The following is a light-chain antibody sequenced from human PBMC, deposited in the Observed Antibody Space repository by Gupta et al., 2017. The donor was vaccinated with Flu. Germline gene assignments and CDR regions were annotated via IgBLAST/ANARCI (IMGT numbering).Light chain of an antibody. CDR2: EGS. CDR1: SSDVGSYNL. V-gene: IGLV2-23*01. CDR3: SSYAGSSTYV. J-gene: IGLJ1*01. Sequence: QSALTQPASVSGSPGQSITISCTGTSSDVGSYNLVSWYQQHPGKAPKLMIYEGSKRPSGVSNRFSGSKSGNTASLTISGLQAEDEAYYYCSSYAGSSTYVFGTGTKVTVL.